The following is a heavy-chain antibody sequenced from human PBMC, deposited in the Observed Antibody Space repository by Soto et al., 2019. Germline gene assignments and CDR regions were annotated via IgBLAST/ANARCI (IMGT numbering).Heavy chain of an antibody. Sequence: QVQLQESGPGLVKPSGTLSLTCAVSSGSISSSNWWRWVRQPPGKGLEWIGEIYHSGSTNYNPSLKRRVTMSVDKSKNQFSLKLSSVTAADTAMYYCARGVFGVVTGSWFDPWGQGTLVTVSS. CDR2: IYHSGST. V-gene: IGHV4-4*02. CDR3: ARGVFGVVTGSWFDP. CDR1: SGSISSSNW. D-gene: IGHD3-3*01. J-gene: IGHJ5*02.